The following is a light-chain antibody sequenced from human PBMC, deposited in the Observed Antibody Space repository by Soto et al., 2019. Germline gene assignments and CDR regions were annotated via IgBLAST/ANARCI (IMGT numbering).Light chain of an antibody. CDR2: RTS. V-gene: IGKV3-15*01. CDR1: QSVAGN. CDR3: QQYNDWPLCT. Sequence: EIVMTQSPVTLSVSPGERATLSRRASQSVAGNLAWYQQIPGQDPRLLIFRTSTRATGIPARFSVSGTGTEFTLTIASVQSEDFAVYYCQQYNDWPLCTFGHGTQVDI. J-gene: IGKJ3*01.